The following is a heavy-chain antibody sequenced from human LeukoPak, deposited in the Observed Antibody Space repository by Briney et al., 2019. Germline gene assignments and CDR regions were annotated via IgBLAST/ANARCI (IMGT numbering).Heavy chain of an antibody. CDR3: AKGTYNFYFGY. CDR2: ITDSGGST. J-gene: IGHJ4*02. CDR1: GFTLSDHA. V-gene: IGHV3-23*01. D-gene: IGHD5-24*01. Sequence: GGSLRLSCAASGFTLSDHAMYWVRQAPGKGLEWVSAITDSGGSTYYTDSVKGRFTISRDNSRNTLYLQMNSLRAEDTAVYYCAKGTYNFYFGYWGQGTLVTVSS.